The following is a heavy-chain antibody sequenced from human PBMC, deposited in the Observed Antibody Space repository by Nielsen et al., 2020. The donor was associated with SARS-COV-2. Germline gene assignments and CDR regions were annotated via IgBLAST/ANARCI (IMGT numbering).Heavy chain of an antibody. V-gene: IGHV4-34*01. CDR3: AGGVPPTGMLFDF. CDR1: GFTVSSNY. Sequence: ESLKISCAASGFTVSSNYKSWIRQSPGKGLEWIGQIGHSGNTNYNPSLKSRVTMSVDTSKRQFSLKLNSVTAADAADYYCAGGVPPTGMLFDFWGLGTRVIVSS. D-gene: IGHD1-1*01. CDR2: IGHSGNT. J-gene: IGHJ4*02.